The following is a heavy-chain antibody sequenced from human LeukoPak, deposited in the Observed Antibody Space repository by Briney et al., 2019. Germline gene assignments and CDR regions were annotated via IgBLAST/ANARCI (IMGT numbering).Heavy chain of an antibody. Sequence: GGSLRLSCTVSGFTVSSNSMSWVRQAPGKGLEWVAKMSEDGNEIFYVDSVKGRFTISRDNAKNSLYLQMNSLRAEDTAVYYCARDSDGGNDYWGQGTLVTVSS. J-gene: IGHJ4*02. D-gene: IGHD4-23*01. V-gene: IGHV3-7*03. CDR1: GFTVSSNS. CDR2: MSEDGNEI. CDR3: ARDSDGGNDY.